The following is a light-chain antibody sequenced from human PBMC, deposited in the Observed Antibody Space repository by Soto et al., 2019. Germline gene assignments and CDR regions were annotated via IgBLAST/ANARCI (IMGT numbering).Light chain of an antibody. V-gene: IGLV9-49*01. Sequence: QPVLTQPPSASASLGASVTLTCTLSSGYNNYKVDWYQQRPGKGPRFVMRVGTGGIVGSKGEGIPDRFSVLGSVLNRYLTIKNIQEEDEGDYHCGADHGSGSNVIFGGGTKLTVL. J-gene: IGLJ2*01. CDR2: VGTGGIVG. CDR1: SGYNNYK. CDR3: GADHGSGSNVI.